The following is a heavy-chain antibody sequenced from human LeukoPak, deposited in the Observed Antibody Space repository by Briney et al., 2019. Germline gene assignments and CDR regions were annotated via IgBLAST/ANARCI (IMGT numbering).Heavy chain of an antibody. J-gene: IGHJ5*02. CDR3: ARDRSYYGSGSFDP. CDR1: GFTFSNYA. D-gene: IGHD3-10*01. Sequence: GGSLRLSCSASGFTFSNYAMHWVRQAPGKGLEYVSTISSNGGATSYADSVKGRFTISRDNSKNTLYLQMNSLRAEDTAVYYCARDRSYYGSGSFDPWGQGTLVTVSS. V-gene: IGHV3-64*04. CDR2: ISSNGGAT.